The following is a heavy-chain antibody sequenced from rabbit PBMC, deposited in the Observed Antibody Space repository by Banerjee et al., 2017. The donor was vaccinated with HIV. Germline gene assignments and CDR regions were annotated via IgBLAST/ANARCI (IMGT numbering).Heavy chain of an antibody. V-gene: IGHV1S40*01. CDR1: GFSFSSSYW. J-gene: IGHJ4*01. CDR2: IDAGSSGST. CDR3: AKYSGHYAAS. Sequence: QSLEESGGDLVKPGGSLTLTCTASGFSFSSSYWICWVRQAPGKGLEWIACIDAGSSGSTYYASWAKGRFTISKTSSTTVTLQMTSLTAADTATYFCAKYSGHYAASWGPGTLVTVS. D-gene: IGHD1-1*01.